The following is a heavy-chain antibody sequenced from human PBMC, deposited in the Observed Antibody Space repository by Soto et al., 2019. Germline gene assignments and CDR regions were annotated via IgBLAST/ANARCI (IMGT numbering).Heavy chain of an antibody. CDR1: GFTFTSCA. V-gene: IGHV3-30-3*01. J-gene: IGHJ6*02. CDR3: AIDGGSGWYLPFYFYYYGMDV. Sequence: QVQLVESGGGVVQPGRSLRLSCAASGFTFTSCAVHWVRQAPGKGLEWVAVISYDGSNKYYADSVKGRFTISRDNSKNTLYLQMNSLRAEDTAVYYCAIDGGSGWYLPFYFYYYGMDVWGQGTTVTVSS. D-gene: IGHD6-19*01. CDR2: ISYDGSNK.